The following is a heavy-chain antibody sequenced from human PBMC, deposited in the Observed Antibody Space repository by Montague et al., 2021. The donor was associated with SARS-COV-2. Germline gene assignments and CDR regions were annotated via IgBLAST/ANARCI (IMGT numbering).Heavy chain of an antibody. CDR2: INYSGST. J-gene: IGHJ4*02. Sequence: SETLSLTCTVSGDSMNNYYWSWIRQPPGKGLEWIGYINYSGSTHYNPSLQCRVTLSKDTSKNQFSLRLTSVTAADTAMYFCARAPIYRSSWYAYFDYWGQGTLVTVSS. CDR3: ARAPIYRSSWYAYFDY. D-gene: IGHD6-13*01. V-gene: IGHV4-59*01. CDR1: GDSMNNYY.